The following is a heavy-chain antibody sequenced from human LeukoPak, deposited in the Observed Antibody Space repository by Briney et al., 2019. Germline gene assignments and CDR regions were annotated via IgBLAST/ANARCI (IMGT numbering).Heavy chain of an antibody. CDR2: IRYDGSNK. D-gene: IGHD1-26*01. V-gene: IGHV3-30*02. Sequence: GGSLRLSCAASGFTFSSYGMHWVRQAPGKGLEWVAFIRYDGSNKYYADSVKGRFTISRDNSKNTLYLQMNSLRAEDTAVYYCALVGATPSSGDYWGQGTLVTVSS. CDR3: ALVGATPSSGDY. J-gene: IGHJ4*02. CDR1: GFTFSSYG.